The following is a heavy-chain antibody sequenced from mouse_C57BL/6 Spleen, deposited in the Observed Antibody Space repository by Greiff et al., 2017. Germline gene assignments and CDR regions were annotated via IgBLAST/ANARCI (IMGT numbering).Heavy chain of an antibody. V-gene: IGHV1-54*01. Sequence: QVQLQQSGAELVRPGTSVKVSCKASGYAFTNYLIEWVKQRPGQGLEWIGVINPGSGGTTNNEKFKGKATLTAAQSSTTAYMQLSSLTSEDSAVYVCARHDYAMDYWGQGTSVTVSS. J-gene: IGHJ4*01. CDR2: INPGSGGT. CDR1: GYAFTNYL. CDR3: ARHDYAMDY.